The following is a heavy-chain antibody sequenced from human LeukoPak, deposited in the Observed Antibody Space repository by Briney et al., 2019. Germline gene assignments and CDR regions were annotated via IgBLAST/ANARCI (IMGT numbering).Heavy chain of an antibody. D-gene: IGHD2-15*01. CDR3: ARDSGSNFDY. CDR1: GGSISGYY. CDR2: IYYSGST. Sequence: PSETLPLTCTVSGGSISGYYWNWIRQPPGKGLEWIGYIYYSGSTNYNPSLKSRVTMSLDTSKNQFSLKLSSVTAADTAVYHCARDSGSNFDYWGQGTLVTVSS. V-gene: IGHV4-59*01. J-gene: IGHJ4*02.